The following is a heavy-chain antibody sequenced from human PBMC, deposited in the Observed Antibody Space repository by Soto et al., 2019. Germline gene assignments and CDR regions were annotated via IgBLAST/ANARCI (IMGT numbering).Heavy chain of an antibody. Sequence: SSETLSLTCAVSGYSISSGYYWGWIRQPPGQGLEWIGSMFHGATTYYSPSLKSRVTISVDTSRNQLSLRLTSVTAADTAVYYCARDPGIAARPFDYWGQGTQVTVSS. D-gene: IGHD6-6*01. CDR2: MFHGATT. CDR3: ARDPGIAARPFDY. CDR1: GYSISSGYY. J-gene: IGHJ4*02. V-gene: IGHV4-38-2*02.